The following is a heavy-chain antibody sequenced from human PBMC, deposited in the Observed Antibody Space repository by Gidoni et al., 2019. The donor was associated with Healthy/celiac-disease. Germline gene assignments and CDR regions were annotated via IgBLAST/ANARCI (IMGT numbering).Heavy chain of an antibody. Sequence: QVQLVESGGGVVQPGRSLRLSCPASGFTFSSYGMPWVRQAPGKGLGWVAVILYDGSNKYYADSVKGRFTISRDNSKNTLYLQMNSLRAEDTAVYYCARDPRPRDLNCTGGVCYRYYYYYMDVWGKGTTVTVSS. D-gene: IGHD2-8*02. V-gene: IGHV3-33*01. CDR2: ILYDGSNK. CDR3: ARDPRPRDLNCTGGVCYRYYYYYMDV. CDR1: GFTFSSYG. J-gene: IGHJ6*03.